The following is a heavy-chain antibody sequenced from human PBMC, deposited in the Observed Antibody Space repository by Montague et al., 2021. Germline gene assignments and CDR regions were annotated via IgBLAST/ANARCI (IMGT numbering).Heavy chain of an antibody. CDR1: GGSFSGHY. CDR3: ARYLHTSKYSGSHYLSRQYGMDV. CDR2: INHSGST. V-gene: IGHV4-34*01. D-gene: IGHD1-26*01. Sequence: SETLSLTCAVYGGSFSGHYWSWIRQPPGKGLEWIGEINHSGSTNYNPSLKSRVTMSVDTSKNQFSLNLSSVTAADTAMYYCARYLHTSKYSGSHYLSRQYGMDVWGQGTTVPVSS. J-gene: IGHJ6*02.